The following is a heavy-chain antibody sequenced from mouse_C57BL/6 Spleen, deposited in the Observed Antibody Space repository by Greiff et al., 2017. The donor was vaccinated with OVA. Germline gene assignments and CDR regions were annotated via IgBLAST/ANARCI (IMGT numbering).Heavy chain of an antibody. D-gene: IGHD3-2*01. J-gene: IGHJ4*01. V-gene: IGHV2-6*01. CDR1: GFSLTSYG. CDR2: IWGVGST. Sequence: VQRVESGPGLVAPSQSLSITCTVSGFSLTSYGVDWVRQSPGKGLEWLGVIWGVGSTNYNSALKSRLSISKDNSKSQVFLKMNSLQTDDTAMYYCATLDSFYAMDYWGQGTSVTVSS. CDR3: ATLDSFYAMDY.